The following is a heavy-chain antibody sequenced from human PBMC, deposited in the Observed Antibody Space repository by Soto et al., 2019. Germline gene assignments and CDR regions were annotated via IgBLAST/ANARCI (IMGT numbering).Heavy chain of an antibody. Sequence: EVQLVESGGGLVQPGGSLRLSCVASGFTFDDYAIHWVRRGPGKGLEWVAGISWNGSSLGYAYSVKGRFTISRDNDQNSLFLQLTSLRTDDTALYFCANLPLYGSGFDCWGQGTLVNVSA. J-gene: IGHJ4*02. V-gene: IGHV3-9*01. CDR2: ISWNGSSL. CDR1: GFTFDDYA. D-gene: IGHD3-10*01. CDR3: ANLPLYGSGFDC.